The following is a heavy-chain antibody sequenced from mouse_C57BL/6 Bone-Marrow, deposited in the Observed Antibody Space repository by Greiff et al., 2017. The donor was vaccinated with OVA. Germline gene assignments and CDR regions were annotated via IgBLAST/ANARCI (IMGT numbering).Heavy chain of an antibody. V-gene: IGHV1-55*01. Sequence: QVQLKQPGAELVKPGASVKMSCKASGYTFTSYWITWVKQRPGQGLEWIGDIYPGSGSTNYNEKFKSKATLTVDTSSSTAYMQLSSLTSEDSAVYYCARLGTTVVHWYFNVWGTGTTVTVSS. D-gene: IGHD1-1*01. CDR1: GYTFTSYW. J-gene: IGHJ1*03. CDR3: ARLGTTVVHWYFNV. CDR2: IYPGSGST.